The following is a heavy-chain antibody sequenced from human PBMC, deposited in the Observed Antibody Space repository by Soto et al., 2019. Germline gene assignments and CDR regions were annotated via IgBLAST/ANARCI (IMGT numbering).Heavy chain of an antibody. J-gene: IGHJ4*02. CDR3: ARTDSGSYGDHFDY. V-gene: IGHV4-59*01. CDR2: IYNSGST. Sequence: QVQLRESGPGLVKPSETLSLTCTVSGGSISSYYWSWIRQPPGKGLEWIGYIYNSGSTNYNPSLKSRVTISVDTSKNQFSLKLSSVTAADTAVYYCARTDSGSYGDHFDYWGQGALVTPSS. D-gene: IGHD1-26*01. CDR1: GGSISSYY.